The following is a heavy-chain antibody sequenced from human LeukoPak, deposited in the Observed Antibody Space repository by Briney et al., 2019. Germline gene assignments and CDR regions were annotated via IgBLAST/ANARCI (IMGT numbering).Heavy chain of an antibody. V-gene: IGHV3-74*01. CDR2: IKSDGRT. CDR1: GFTFSSYW. D-gene: IGHD3-22*01. Sequence: GGSLRLSCVASGFTFSSYWMHWVRQAPGKGLVWVSRIKSDGRTNYADSVKGRFTISRDNAKNTVSLQMNSLRAEETGVYFCARAPSEIGGYYPEYFRHWGQGTLVTVSS. J-gene: IGHJ1*01. CDR3: ARAPSEIGGYYPEYFRH.